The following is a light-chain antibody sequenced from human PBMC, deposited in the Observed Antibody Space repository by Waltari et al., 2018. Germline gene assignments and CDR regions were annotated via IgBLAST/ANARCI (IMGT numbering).Light chain of an antibody. CDR2: AAS. V-gene: IGKV1-39*01. CDR1: HSISSY. J-gene: IGKJ5*01. CDR3: QQSYSTPET. Sequence: DIQMTQSPSSLSASVGDRVTITCRASHSISSYLNWYQQKPGKAPKLLIYAASSLQSGVPSRFSVSGSGTYFTLTISSLQPEDFATYYCQQSYSTPETFGQGTRLEIK.